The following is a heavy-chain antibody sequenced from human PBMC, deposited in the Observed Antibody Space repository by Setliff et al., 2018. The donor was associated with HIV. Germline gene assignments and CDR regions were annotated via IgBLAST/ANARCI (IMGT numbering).Heavy chain of an antibody. V-gene: IGHV4-34*01. J-gene: IGHJ5*02. CDR2: INHSGST. Sequence: SETLSLTCAVYGGSFSGYYWSWIRQPPGKGLEWIGEINHSGSTYYNPSLKSRVTISVDTSKSQFSLKLSSLTAADTAVYYCARGRTQWPNYNYFDPWGLGTLVTVSS. CDR3: ARGRTQWPNYNYFDP. D-gene: IGHD6-19*01. CDR1: GGSFSGYY.